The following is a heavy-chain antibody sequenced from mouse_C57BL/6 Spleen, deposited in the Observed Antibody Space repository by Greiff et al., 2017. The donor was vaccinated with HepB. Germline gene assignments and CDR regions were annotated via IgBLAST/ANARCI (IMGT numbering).Heavy chain of an antibody. D-gene: IGHD2-4*01. V-gene: IGHV5-12*01. CDR1: GFTFSDYY. Sequence: EVKLMESGGGLVQPGGSLKLSCAASGFTFSDYYMYWVRQTPEKRLEWVAYISNGGGSTYYPDTVKGRFTISRDNAKNTLYLQMSRLKSEDTAMYYCAREGLREFYYAMDYWGQGTSVTVSS. CDR2: ISNGGGST. CDR3: AREGLREFYYAMDY. J-gene: IGHJ4*01.